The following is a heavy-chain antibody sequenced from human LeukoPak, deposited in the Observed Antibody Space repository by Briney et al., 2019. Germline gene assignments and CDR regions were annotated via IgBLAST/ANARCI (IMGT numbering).Heavy chain of an antibody. Sequence: GGSLRLSCAASGFTFSTYAISWVRQAPGKGLEWVSCISSTSNYIFYADSVRGRFTISRDNAKNSLYLQMDSLRAEDTAVYYCLTIVETTIDAFDIWGQGTMVTVSS. CDR3: LTIVETTIDAFDI. V-gene: IGHV3-21*01. CDR2: ISSTSNYI. D-gene: IGHD1-26*01. CDR1: GFTFSTYA. J-gene: IGHJ3*02.